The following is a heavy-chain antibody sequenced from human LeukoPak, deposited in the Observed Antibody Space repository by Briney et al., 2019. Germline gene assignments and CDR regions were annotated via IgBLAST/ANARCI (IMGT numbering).Heavy chain of an antibody. CDR2: ISRNGANT. CDR1: ESTFSTYA. CDR3: ATEREKSLEY. Sequence: GGSLRLSCAASESTFSTYAMSWVRQAPGKGLEWVSAISRNGANTYYADSVKGRLTISRDMSMNILYLQMNDLRAEDTAVYYCATEREKSLEYWGQGTLVTVSS. D-gene: IGHD5-24*01. J-gene: IGHJ4*02. V-gene: IGHV3-23*01.